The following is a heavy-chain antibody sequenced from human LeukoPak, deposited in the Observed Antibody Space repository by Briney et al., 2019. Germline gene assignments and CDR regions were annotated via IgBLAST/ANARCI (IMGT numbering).Heavy chain of an antibody. CDR1: RFIFSKYA. V-gene: IGHV3-21*01. CDR3: ARVPHAMVRGVIITEFYFDY. Sequence: AGGSLRLSCAASRFIFSKYAMSWVRQAPGKGPEWVSGISASGVYTYYADSVKGRFTISRDNAKNSLYLQMNSLRAEDTAVYYCARVPHAMVRGVIITEFYFDYWGQGSLVTVSS. CDR2: ISASGVYT. J-gene: IGHJ4*02. D-gene: IGHD3-10*01.